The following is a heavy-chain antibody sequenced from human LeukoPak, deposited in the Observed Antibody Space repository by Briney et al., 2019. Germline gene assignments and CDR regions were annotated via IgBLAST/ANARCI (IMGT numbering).Heavy chain of an antibody. D-gene: IGHD4-17*01. Sequence: PSETLSLTCTVSGDSITITNYYWGWIRQPPGKGLEWVGNIYHDGSTYYNPSLKSRVSISVDTSKNQFSLKLSSVTAADTAVYYCARGRYYFDYWGQGTLVTVSS. J-gene: IGHJ4*02. CDR3: ARGRYYFDY. CDR1: GDSITITNYY. CDR2: IYHDGST. V-gene: IGHV4-39*07.